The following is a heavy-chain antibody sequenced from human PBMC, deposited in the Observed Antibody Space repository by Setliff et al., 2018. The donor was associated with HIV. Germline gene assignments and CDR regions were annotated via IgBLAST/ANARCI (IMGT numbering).Heavy chain of an antibody. D-gene: IGHD3-22*01. Sequence: GSLRLSCAASGFSFSSHAMHWVREAPGGGLEWVAAITSDGSNEYYADSVKGRFTISRDNTKNSLYLQMNSLRAEDTAVYYCARGDSFVYSYVYPDYWGQGTLVTVSS. CDR1: GFSFSSHA. V-gene: IGHV3-30*04. CDR3: ARGDSFVYSYVYPDY. J-gene: IGHJ4*02. CDR2: ITSDGSNE.